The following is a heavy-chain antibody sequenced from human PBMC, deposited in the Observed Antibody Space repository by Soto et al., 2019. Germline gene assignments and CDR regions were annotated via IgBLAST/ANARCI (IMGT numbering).Heavy chain of an antibody. CDR3: ARTYDFWSGYGVVGY. Sequence: SETLSLTCAVYGGSFSGYYWSWIRRPPGKGLEWIGEINHSGSTNYNPSLKSRVTISVDASKNQFSLKLSSVTAADTAVYYCARTYDFWSGYGVVGYWGQGTLVTVSS. CDR1: GGSFSGYY. CDR2: INHSGST. J-gene: IGHJ4*02. V-gene: IGHV4-34*01. D-gene: IGHD3-3*01.